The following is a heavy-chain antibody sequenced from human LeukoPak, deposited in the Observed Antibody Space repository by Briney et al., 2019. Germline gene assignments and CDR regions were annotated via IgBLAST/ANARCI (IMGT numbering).Heavy chain of an antibody. CDR3: ARDAYYYDSSGYSGDFDY. J-gene: IGHJ4*02. CDR2: ISSSSSTI. D-gene: IGHD3-22*01. V-gene: IGHV3-48*01. CDR1: GFTFSTYS. Sequence: GGSVRLSCAASGFTFSTYSMNWVRQAPGKGLEWVSYISSSSSTIYYADSVKGRFTISRDNAKNSLYLQMNSLRAEDTAVYYCARDAYYYDSSGYSGDFDYWGQGTLVTVSS.